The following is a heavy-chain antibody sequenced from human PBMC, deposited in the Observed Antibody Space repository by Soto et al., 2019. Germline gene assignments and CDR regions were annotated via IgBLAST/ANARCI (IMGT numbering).Heavy chain of an antibody. Sequence: QVQLQQWGAGLLKPSETLSLTCAVYGGSFSGYYWSWIRQPPGKGLEWIGEINHSGSTNYNPSLKSRVTISVDTSKNQFSLKLSFVTAADTAVYYCARGWDIVVVPAPNWFDPWGQGTLVTVSS. CDR1: GGSFSGYY. CDR3: ARGWDIVVVPAPNWFDP. J-gene: IGHJ5*02. D-gene: IGHD2-2*01. CDR2: INHSGST. V-gene: IGHV4-34*01.